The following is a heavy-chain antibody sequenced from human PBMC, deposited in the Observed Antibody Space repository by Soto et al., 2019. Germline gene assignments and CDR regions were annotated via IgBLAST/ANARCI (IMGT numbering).Heavy chain of an antibody. D-gene: IGHD3-9*01. Sequence: QVQLVQSGAEVKRPGASVKVSCKASGYTFTSYGVSWVRQAPGQGLEWMGWISAHNGNTIYAQKRQXXXTXXTATSTRTAYMALRCLRSDDTAVYSCAGALTPTDYWGQGTLVTVSS. CDR2: ISAHNGNT. V-gene: IGHV1-18*01. CDR3: AGALTPTDY. CDR1: GYTFTSYG. J-gene: IGHJ4*02.